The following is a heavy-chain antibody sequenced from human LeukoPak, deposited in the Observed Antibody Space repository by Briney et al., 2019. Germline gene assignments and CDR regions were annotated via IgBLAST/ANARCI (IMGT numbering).Heavy chain of an antibody. CDR2: IYHSGST. V-gene: IGHV4-4*02. Sequence: PSGTLSLTCAVSGGSISSSNWWGWVRQPPGKGLEWIGEIYHSGSTNYNPSLKSRVTISVDKSKNQFSLKLSSVTAADTAVYYCARVGIQLGAAFDIWGQGTMVTVSS. J-gene: IGHJ3*02. CDR3: ARVGIQLGAAFDI. D-gene: IGHD5-18*01. CDR1: GGSISSSNW.